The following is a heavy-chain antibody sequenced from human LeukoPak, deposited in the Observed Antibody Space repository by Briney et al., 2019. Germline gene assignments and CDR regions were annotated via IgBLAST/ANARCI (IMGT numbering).Heavy chain of an antibody. CDR2: INHSGST. CDR1: GGSFSGYY. Sequence: SETLSLTCAVYGGSFSGYYWSWIRQPPGKGLEWIGEINHSGSTNYNPSLKSRVTISVDTSKNQFSLKLSSVTAADTAVYYCARHLYYYFMDVWGKGTTVTVSS. V-gene: IGHV4-34*01. J-gene: IGHJ6*03. CDR3: ARHLYYYFMDV.